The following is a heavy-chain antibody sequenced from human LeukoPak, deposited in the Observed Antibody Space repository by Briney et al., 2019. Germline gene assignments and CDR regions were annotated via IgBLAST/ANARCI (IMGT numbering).Heavy chain of an antibody. CDR2: IYPGDSDT. Sequence: LGECLKISCKGSGYSFTSYWIGWVRPMPGKGLEGMGIIYPGDSDTRYSPSFQGQVTISADKSISTAYLQWSSLKASDTAMYYCARLIDSSAFYYYYGMDVWGQGTTVTVSS. CDR1: GYSFTSYW. J-gene: IGHJ6*02. CDR3: ARLIDSSAFYYYYGMDV. V-gene: IGHV5-51*01. D-gene: IGHD3-22*01.